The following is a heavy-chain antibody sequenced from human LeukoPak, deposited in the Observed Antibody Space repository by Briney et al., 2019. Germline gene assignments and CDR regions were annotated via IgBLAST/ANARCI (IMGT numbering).Heavy chain of an antibody. D-gene: IGHD3-10*01. CDR3: ARPRYPYYRLSGTDYYYMDV. J-gene: IGHJ6*03. V-gene: IGHV1-8*03. CDR1: GYTFTSYD. Sequence: ASVKVSCKASGYTFTSYDINWVRQATGQGLEWMGWMNPNSANTGYAQKFRGRVTITANKSTNTAYMELSSLRSEDTAVYYCARPRYPYYRLSGTDYYYMDVWGKGTTVTVSS. CDR2: MNPNSANT.